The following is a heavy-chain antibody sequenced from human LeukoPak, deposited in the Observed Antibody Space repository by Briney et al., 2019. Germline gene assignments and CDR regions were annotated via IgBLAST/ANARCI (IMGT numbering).Heavy chain of an antibody. D-gene: IGHD5-18*01. CDR3: ARDRPDGYSHGHYYYNMDV. CDR1: GGSISNFY. Sequence: PSETLSLTCTVSGGSISNFYWSWLRQPAGKGLEWIGRMYSNGNTNKNPSLQSRVTTSLDTSTNQFSLKLTSVTAADTAVYYCARDRPDGYSHGHYYYNMDVWGKGTTVTVS. V-gene: IGHV4-4*07. CDR2: MYSNGNT. J-gene: IGHJ6*03.